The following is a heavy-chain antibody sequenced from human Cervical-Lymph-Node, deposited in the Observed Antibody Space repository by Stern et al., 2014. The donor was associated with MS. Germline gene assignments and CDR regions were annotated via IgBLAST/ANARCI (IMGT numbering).Heavy chain of an antibody. J-gene: IGHJ4*02. Sequence: QITLKESGPALVKPTQSLTLTCTFSGFSLNTDGVAVGWIRQPPGKAPEWLAVIVGDDEKKYSPSLQTRLAISMDNSKNQVVLNMANMDPLDTGTYYCAHRRTAFYFFDYWGQGILVTVSS. V-gene: IGHV2-5*02. CDR1: GFSLNTDGVA. CDR3: AHRRTAFYFFDY. D-gene: IGHD3-10*01. CDR2: IVGDDEK.